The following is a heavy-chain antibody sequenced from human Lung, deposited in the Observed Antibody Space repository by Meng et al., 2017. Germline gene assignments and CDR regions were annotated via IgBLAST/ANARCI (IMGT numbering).Heavy chain of an antibody. CDR3: ARFDISSSGRGDY. J-gene: IGHJ4*02. D-gene: IGHD1-26*01. V-gene: IGHV4-4*02. Sequence: QVQLQESGPGLVKPSGTRSLTCAVSGGSITSSTWWSWVRQTPGKGLEWFGEIFHSGSTNYNPPLESRVTISVDKSKNQFSLKVYSVTAADTATYYCARFDISSSGRGDYWGQGILVTVSS. CDR2: IFHSGST. CDR1: GGSITSSTW.